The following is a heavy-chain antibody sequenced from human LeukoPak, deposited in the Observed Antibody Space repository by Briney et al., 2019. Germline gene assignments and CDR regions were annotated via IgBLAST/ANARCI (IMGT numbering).Heavy chain of an antibody. Sequence: SETLSLTCAVSGGSISSGGYSWSWIRQPPGKGLEWIGYIYHSGSTYYNPSLKSRVTISVDRSKNQFSLKLSSVTAADTAVYYCARIPYYYYGMDVWGQGTTVTVSS. CDR2: IYHSGST. CDR1: GGSISSGGYS. J-gene: IGHJ6*02. V-gene: IGHV4-30-2*01. CDR3: ARIPYYYYGMDV.